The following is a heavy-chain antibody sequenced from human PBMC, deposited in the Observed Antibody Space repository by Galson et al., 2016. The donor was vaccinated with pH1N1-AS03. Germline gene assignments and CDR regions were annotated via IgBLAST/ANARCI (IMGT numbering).Heavy chain of an antibody. J-gene: IGHJ3*02. CDR3: AKDRVRLQVTESSAFDI. CDR1: GFTFSSYG. V-gene: IGHV3-30*02. Sequence: SLRLSCAASGFTFSSYGLHWIRQAPGEGLEWVTFIRYDGSNTYYVDSVRGRFTISRDNSKNMLYLQMNSLRAEGSAAYYCAKDRVRLQVTESSAFDIWGQGTMVTVSS. CDR2: IRYDGSNT. D-gene: IGHD4-23*01.